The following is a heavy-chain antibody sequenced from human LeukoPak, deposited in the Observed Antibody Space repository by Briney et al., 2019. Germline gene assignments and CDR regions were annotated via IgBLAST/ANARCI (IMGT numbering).Heavy chain of an antibody. J-gene: IGHJ6*02. D-gene: IGHD6-6*01. CDR2: ISAYNGNT. CDR3: ARIEYSSSPPSAYYYYYGMDV. V-gene: IGHV1-18*04. CDR1: GYTFTSYY. Sequence: ASVKVSCKASGYTFTSYYMHWVRQAPGQGLEWMGWISAYNGNTNYAQKLQGRVTMTTDTSTSTAYMELRSLRSDDTAVYYCARIEYSSSPPSAYYYYYGMDVWGQGTTVTVSS.